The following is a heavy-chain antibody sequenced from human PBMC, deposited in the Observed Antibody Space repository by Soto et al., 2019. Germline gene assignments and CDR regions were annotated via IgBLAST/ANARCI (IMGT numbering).Heavy chain of an antibody. D-gene: IGHD3-22*01. J-gene: IGHJ4*02. CDR1: GFTFDDYA. V-gene: IGHV3-64D*06. Sequence: GGSLRLSCAASGFTFDDYAMHWVRQAPGKGLEYVSGISSNGGSTYYSDSVKGRFTISRDNSKNTLYLQMSSLRTEDTAVYYCVKSDSSGYYLILLDYWGQGTLVTVSS. CDR2: ISSNGGST. CDR3: VKSDSSGYYLILLDY.